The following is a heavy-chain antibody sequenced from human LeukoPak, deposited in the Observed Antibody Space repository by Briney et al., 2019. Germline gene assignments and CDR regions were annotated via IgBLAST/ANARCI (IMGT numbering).Heavy chain of an antibody. D-gene: IGHD1-26*01. J-gene: IGHJ4*02. V-gene: IGHV1-18*01. CDR1: GYTFTIYG. CDR3: ARGVGATFVVDY. CDR2: ISAYNGNT. Sequence: ASVNVSFKASGYTFTIYGISWVRQAPGQGHEWMGWISAYNGNTNYTQKLQGRVTMTTDTATSTAYMELRSLRSDDTAVYYCARGVGATFVVDYWGQGTLVTVSS.